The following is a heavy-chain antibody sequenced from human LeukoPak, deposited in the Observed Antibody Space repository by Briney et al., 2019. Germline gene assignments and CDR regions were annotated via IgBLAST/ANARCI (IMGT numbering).Heavy chain of an antibody. J-gene: IGHJ4*02. V-gene: IGHV4-38-2*01. CDR2: IYHSGST. Sequence: SETLSLTCAVSGYSISSGYYWGWIRQPPGKGLEWIGSIYHSGSTYYDPSLKSRVAISVDTSKNQFSLKLSSVTAADTAVYYCARHDYYDSSCSDNFDYWGQGTLVTVSS. D-gene: IGHD3-22*01. CDR3: ARHDYYDSSCSDNFDY. CDR1: GYSISSGYY.